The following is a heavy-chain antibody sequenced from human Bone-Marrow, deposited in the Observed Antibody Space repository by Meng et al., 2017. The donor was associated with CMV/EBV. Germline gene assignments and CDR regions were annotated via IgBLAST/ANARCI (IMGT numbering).Heavy chain of an antibody. CDR3: ARSYSSGELEYFQH. Sequence: GSLRLSCTVSGGSISSSSYYWGWIRQPPGKGLEWIGSIYYSGSTNYNPSLKSRVTISVDTSKNQFSLKLSSVTAADTAVYYCARSYSSGELEYFQHWGQGTLVTVSS. CDR2: IYYSGST. D-gene: IGHD1-26*01. J-gene: IGHJ1*01. CDR1: GGSISSSSYY. V-gene: IGHV4-39*07.